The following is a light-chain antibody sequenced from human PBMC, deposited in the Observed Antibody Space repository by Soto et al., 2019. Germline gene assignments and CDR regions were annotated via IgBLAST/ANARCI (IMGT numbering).Light chain of an antibody. CDR2: GAS. V-gene: IGKV3D-15*01. CDR3: QQYNNWPIT. CDR1: QTVGSN. J-gene: IGKJ5*01. Sequence: EIVLTQSPDTLSVSPGERATLSCWSSQTVGSNLAWYQQKPGQAPRLLIYGASTRASDTPARFSGSGSVTEFALTISSLQSEDFAVYYCQQYNNWPITFGQGTRLEIK.